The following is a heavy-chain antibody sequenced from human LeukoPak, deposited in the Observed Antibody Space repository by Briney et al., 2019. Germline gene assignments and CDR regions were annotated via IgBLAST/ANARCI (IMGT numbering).Heavy chain of an antibody. V-gene: IGHV3-48*04. Sequence: GGSLRLSCAASGFTFSSYSMNWVRQAPGKGLEWVSYISISSTTIYYADSVTCRYTIPRDNAKTSLYLQMNSLRAEDAAVYYCAREGTLGDSSHFDYWGQGTLVTVSS. CDR2: ISISSTTI. CDR1: GFTFSSYS. D-gene: IGHD3-22*01. CDR3: AREGTLGDSSHFDY. J-gene: IGHJ4*02.